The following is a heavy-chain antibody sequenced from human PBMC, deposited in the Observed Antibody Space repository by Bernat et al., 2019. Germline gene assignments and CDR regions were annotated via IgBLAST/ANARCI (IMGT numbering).Heavy chain of an antibody. Sequence: EVQLVESGGGLVQPGGSLRLSCAASGFTFSSYEMNWVRQAPGKGLEWVSYISSSGSTIYYADSVKGRFTISRDNAKNSLYLQMNSLRAEDTAVYYCAREQGDYSAFDIWGQGTVVTVSS. CDR2: ISSSGSTI. D-gene: IGHD4-11*01. CDR3: AREQGDYSAFDI. V-gene: IGHV3-48*03. J-gene: IGHJ3*02. CDR1: GFTFSSYE.